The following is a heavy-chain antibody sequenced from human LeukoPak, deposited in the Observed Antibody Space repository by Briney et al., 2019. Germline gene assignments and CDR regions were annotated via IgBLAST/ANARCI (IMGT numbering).Heavy chain of an antibody. CDR3: VRDKYDSNRSPSDI. CDR2: ISGSGTRT. Sequence: GGSLRLYCEVAGFNFVSYGMSWVRQAPGKGLEWVSLISGSGTRTNYAGSVKGRFTISRDNSKNTVYLQMDSLGAEDTAVYYCVRDKYDSNRSPSDIWGQGTKVTVSS. D-gene: IGHD3-22*01. V-gene: IGHV3-23*01. J-gene: IGHJ3*02. CDR1: GFNFVSYG.